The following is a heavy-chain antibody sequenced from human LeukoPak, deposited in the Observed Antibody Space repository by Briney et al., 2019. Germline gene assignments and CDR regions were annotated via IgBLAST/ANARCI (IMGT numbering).Heavy chain of an antibody. CDR3: ARDWEMRFSKWEGGY. Sequence: GGSLRLSCAASEFTFSSYEMNWVRQAPGKGLEWVSYISSSGSTIYYADSVKGRFTISRDNAKNSLYLQMNSLRAEDTAVYYCARDWEMRFSKWEGGYWGQGTLVTVSS. V-gene: IGHV3-48*03. J-gene: IGHJ4*02. D-gene: IGHD1-26*01. CDR2: ISSSGSTI. CDR1: EFTFSSYE.